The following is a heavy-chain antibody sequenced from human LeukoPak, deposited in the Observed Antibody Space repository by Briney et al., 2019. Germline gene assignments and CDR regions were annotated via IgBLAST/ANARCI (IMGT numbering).Heavy chain of an antibody. CDR3: ARSSDGFLPGDY. Sequence: GESLKISCKGSGYSFTNYWIGWVRQMPGKGLEWMGIIYAGDSDTRYSPSFRGQVTISADKSITTAYLQWNSLEASDTAMYYCARSSDGFLPGDYWGQGTLVTVSS. CDR1: GYSFTNYW. J-gene: IGHJ4*02. V-gene: IGHV5-51*01. D-gene: IGHD5-24*01. CDR2: IYAGDSDT.